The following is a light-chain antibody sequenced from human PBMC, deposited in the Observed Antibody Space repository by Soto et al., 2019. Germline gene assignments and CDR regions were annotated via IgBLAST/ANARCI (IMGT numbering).Light chain of an antibody. Sequence: EMVFTQSPGTLSLSPGERATLSCRASQSVSSSYLAWYQQKPGQAPRLLIYGASSRATGIPDRFSGSGSGTDFTLTISRLEPEDFAVYYCQQYGSSPRTFDQGTKVDI. CDR3: QQYGSSPRT. J-gene: IGKJ1*01. CDR2: GAS. V-gene: IGKV3-20*01. CDR1: QSVSSSY.